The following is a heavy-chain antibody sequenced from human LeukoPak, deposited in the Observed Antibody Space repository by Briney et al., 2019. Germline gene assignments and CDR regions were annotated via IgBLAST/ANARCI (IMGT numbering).Heavy chain of an antibody. Sequence: SETLSLTCTVSGYSISSGYYWGWIRQPPGKGLEWIGSIYHSGSTYYNPSLKSRVTISVDTSKNQFSLKLSSVTAADTAVYYCARDLQAWGQGTLVTVSS. J-gene: IGHJ5*02. CDR2: IYHSGST. CDR3: ARDLQA. V-gene: IGHV4-38-2*02. CDR1: GYSISSGYY.